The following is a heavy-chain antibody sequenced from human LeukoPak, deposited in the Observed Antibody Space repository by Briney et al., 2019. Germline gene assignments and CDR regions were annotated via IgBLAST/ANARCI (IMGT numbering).Heavy chain of an antibody. CDR2: ISTYNGNT. CDR3: ARGLYSGSYYYYYYYMDV. CDR1: GYTFISYG. Sequence: ASVKVSCKASGYTFISYGISWVRQAPGQGLEWMGWISTYNGNTNYVQKLQGRVTITADESTSTAYMELSSLRSEDTAVYYCARGLYSGSYYYYYYYMDVWGKGTTVTIFS. V-gene: IGHV1-18*01. D-gene: IGHD1-26*01. J-gene: IGHJ6*03.